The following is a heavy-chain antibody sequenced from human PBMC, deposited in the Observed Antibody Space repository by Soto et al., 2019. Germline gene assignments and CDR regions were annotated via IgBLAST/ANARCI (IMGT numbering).Heavy chain of an antibody. J-gene: IGHJ3*02. CDR1: GGSISSGGYY. CDR3: KISRCDFWSGNYIGQDAFDI. CDR2: IYYIGST. Sequence: SSETLSLTCTVSGGSISSGGYYWSWIRQHPGKGLEWMGYIYYIGSTYYNPSLKSRVTISVDTSKNQFSLKLSSVTAADPAVYCFKISRCDFWSGNYIGQDAFDIWGQGIMDTVSS. V-gene: IGHV4-31*03. D-gene: IGHD3-3*01.